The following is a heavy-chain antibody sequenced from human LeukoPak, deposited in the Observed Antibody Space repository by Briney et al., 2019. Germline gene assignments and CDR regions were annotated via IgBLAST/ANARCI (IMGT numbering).Heavy chain of an antibody. CDR3: ARGDGYNYDY. J-gene: IGHJ4*02. V-gene: IGHV5-51*01. CDR1: GYSFSTYW. D-gene: IGHD5-24*01. CDR2: IYPGDSDT. Sequence: GESLKISCQGSGYSFSTYWIGWVRPMPGKGLEWMGIIYPGDSDTSYSPSFQGQVTISADKSITTAYLQWSSLKASDTAMYYCARGDGYNYDYWGQGTLVTVSS.